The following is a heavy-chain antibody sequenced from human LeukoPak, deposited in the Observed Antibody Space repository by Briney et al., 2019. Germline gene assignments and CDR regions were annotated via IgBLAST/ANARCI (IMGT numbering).Heavy chain of an antibody. Sequence: SVKLSCKASGGTFSSYAISWVRQAPGQGLEWMGGIITIFGTANYAQKFQGRVTITADESTGTAYMELSSLRSEDTAVYYCARESGPYGSGAFDIWGEGTMVTVSS. J-gene: IGHJ3*02. CDR2: IITIFGTA. D-gene: IGHD3-10*01. CDR1: GGTFSSYA. CDR3: ARESGPYGSGAFDI. V-gene: IGHV1-69*01.